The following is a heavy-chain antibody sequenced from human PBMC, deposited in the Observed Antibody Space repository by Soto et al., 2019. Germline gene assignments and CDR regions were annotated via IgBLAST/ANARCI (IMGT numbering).Heavy chain of an antibody. CDR1: GFTFSSYA. D-gene: IGHD1-1*01. J-gene: IGHJ5*02. CDR2: ISYDGSNK. V-gene: IGHV3-30-3*01. CDR3: ARADRNWNDEGWFDP. Sequence: QVQLVESGGGVVQPGRSLRLSCAASGFTFSSYAMHWVRQAPGKGLEWVAVISYDGSNKYYADSVKGRFTISRDNSKNPLYLQMNSLRAEDTAVYYCARADRNWNDEGWFDPWGQGTLVTVSS.